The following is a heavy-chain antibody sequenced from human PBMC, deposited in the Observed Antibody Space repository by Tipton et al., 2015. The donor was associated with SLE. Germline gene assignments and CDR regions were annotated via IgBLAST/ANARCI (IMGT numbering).Heavy chain of an antibody. J-gene: IGHJ6*02. D-gene: IGHD1-26*01. Sequence: QSGAEVKKPGASVRISCKTSGYTFSSYYMHWVRQAPGQGLEWRGFVNSGGGSTSYAQKLEGRVTMTRDTSTSTVFMELSSLTSEDTAVYYCARALEWGNGMDVWGQGTTVSVSS. CDR1: GYTFSSYY. V-gene: IGHV1-46*01. CDR3: ARALEWGNGMDV. CDR2: VNSGGGST.